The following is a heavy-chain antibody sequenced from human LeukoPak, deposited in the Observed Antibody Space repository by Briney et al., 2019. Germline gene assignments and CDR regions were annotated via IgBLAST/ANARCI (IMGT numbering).Heavy chain of an antibody. J-gene: IGHJ3*02. D-gene: IGHD3-22*01. CDR2: INHSGST. V-gene: IGHV4-34*01. CDR1: GGSFSGYY. CDR3: ARDRGHYYDSSGDAFDI. Sequence: PSETLSLTCAVYGGSFSGYYWSWIRQPPGKGLEWIGEINHSGSTNYNPSLKSRVTTSVDTSKNQFSLKLSSVTAADTAVYYCARDRGHYYDSSGDAFDIWGQGTMVTVSS.